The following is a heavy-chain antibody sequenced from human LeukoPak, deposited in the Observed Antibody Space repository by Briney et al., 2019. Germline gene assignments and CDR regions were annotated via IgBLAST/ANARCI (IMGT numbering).Heavy chain of an antibody. CDR3: AKDVARAAAGNIDY. J-gene: IGHJ4*02. D-gene: IGHD6-13*01. CDR1: GFTFDDYA. Sequence: GGSLRLSCAASGFTFDDYAMHWVRHAPGKGLEWVSGISWNSGSIGYADSVKGRFTISRDNAKNSLYLQMNSLRAEDMALYYCAKDVARAAAGNIDYWGQGTLVTVSS. V-gene: IGHV3-9*03. CDR2: ISWNSGSI.